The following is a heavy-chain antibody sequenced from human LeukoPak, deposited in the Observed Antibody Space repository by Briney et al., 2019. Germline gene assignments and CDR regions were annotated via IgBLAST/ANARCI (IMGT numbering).Heavy chain of an antibody. CDR3: ARAVFTIFGVVQTFDY. J-gene: IGHJ4*02. Sequence: AASVKVSRKASGYTFTSYGISWVRQAPGQGLEWMGWISAYNGNTNYAQKLQGRVTMTTDTSTSTAYMELRSLRSDDTAVYYCARAVFTIFGVVQTFDYWGQGTLVTVSS. V-gene: IGHV1-18*01. CDR2: ISAYNGNT. D-gene: IGHD3-3*01. CDR1: GYTFTSYG.